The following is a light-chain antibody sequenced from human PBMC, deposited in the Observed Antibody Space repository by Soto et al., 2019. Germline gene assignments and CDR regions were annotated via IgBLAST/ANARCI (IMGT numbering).Light chain of an antibody. CDR3: QQYNDRVT. Sequence: IVMTQSPATLSMSPGERATLSCRASQSVSSNLVWYQQKPGQAPRLLIYGASTRATGIPARFSGSGSGTEFTLTINSLQSEDFGVYYCQQYNDRVTFGGGTKVDIK. J-gene: IGKJ4*01. CDR1: QSVSSN. V-gene: IGKV3-15*01. CDR2: GAS.